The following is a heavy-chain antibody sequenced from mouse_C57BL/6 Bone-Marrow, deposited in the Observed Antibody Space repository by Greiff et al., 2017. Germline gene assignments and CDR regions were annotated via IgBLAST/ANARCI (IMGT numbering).Heavy chain of an antibody. Sequence: QVQLQQPGAELVMPGASVKLSCKASGYTFTSYWMPWVKQRPGPGLEWIGEIDPSDSYTNYNQTFKGKSTLTVDKSSSTAYMQLSSLTSEDSAVYYGAREDYYGSSYLDYWGQGTTLTVSS. V-gene: IGHV1-69*01. J-gene: IGHJ2*01. CDR2: IDPSDSYT. CDR3: AREDYYGSSYLDY. D-gene: IGHD1-1*01. CDR1: GYTFTSYW.